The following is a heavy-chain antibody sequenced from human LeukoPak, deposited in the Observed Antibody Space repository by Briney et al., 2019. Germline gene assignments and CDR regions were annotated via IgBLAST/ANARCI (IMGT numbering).Heavy chain of an antibody. D-gene: IGHD2-2*01. J-gene: IGHJ4*02. CDR3: AKRYCSSTSCYGY. V-gene: IGHV3-23*01. Sequence: GGSLRLSCAASGFTFSSYAMSWVRQAPGKGLEWVSVISGSGGSTYYADSVKGRFTISRDNSKNTLYLQMNSLRAEDTAVYYCAKRYCSSTSCYGYWGQGTLVTVSS. CDR2: ISGSGGST. CDR1: GFTFSSYA.